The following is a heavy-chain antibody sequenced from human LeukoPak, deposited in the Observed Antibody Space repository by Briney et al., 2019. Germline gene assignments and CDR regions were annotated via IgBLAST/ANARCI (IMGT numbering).Heavy chain of an antibody. V-gene: IGHV1-8*01. Sequence: GASVKVSCKASGYTFTSYDINWVRQATGQGLEWMGWMNPNSGNTSYAQKFQGRVTMTRNTSISTAYMELRSLRSEDTAVYYCARGLDCSGGSCYGGGYYYYGMDVWGQGTTVTVSS. CDR3: ARGLDCSGGSCYGGGYYYYGMDV. CDR2: MNPNSGNT. CDR1: GYTFTSYD. D-gene: IGHD2-15*01. J-gene: IGHJ6*02.